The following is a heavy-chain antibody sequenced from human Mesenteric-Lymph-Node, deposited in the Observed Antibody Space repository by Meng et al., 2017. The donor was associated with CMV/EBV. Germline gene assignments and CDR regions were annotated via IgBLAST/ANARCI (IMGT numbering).Heavy chain of an antibody. J-gene: IGHJ4*02. CDR2: ISGGGTTK. CDR1: GFAFNTFE. V-gene: IGHV3-48*03. CDR3: ARGRRPDY. Sequence: GGSLRLSCAASGFAFNTFEMLWVRHVPGKGPEWLSYISGGGTTKYADSVKGRFTISRDNAKNSLYLQMNSLRAEDTAVYYCARGRRPDYWGQGTLVTVSS.